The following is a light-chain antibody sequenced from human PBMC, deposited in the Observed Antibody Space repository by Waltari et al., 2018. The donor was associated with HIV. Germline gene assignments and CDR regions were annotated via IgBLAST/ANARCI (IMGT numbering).Light chain of an antibody. V-gene: IGKV3-15*01. CDR1: QSVGIN. J-gene: IGKJ1*01. CDR2: GAS. CDR3: QHYNHGFWT. Sequence: EIVMTQSPATRSVSPGERETISCRASQSVGINLAWYLQKPGQAPRLLIYGASTRATGVPARFSGSGSGTEFTLTISSLQSEDFAVYYCQHYNHGFWTFGQGTKVEIK.